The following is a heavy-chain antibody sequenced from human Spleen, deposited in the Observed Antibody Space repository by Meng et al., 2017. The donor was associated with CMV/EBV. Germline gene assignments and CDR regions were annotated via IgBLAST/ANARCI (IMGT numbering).Heavy chain of an antibody. D-gene: IGHD6-6*01. J-gene: IGHJ5*02. Sequence: GESLKISCAAAGFTLSDYYMSWIRQAPGKGLEWVSYISSGGHTIYYADSVKGRFTISRDNAKNSLYLEMNSLRAEDTAVYYCARDDPYRSSSSGFDPWGQGILVTVSS. CDR2: ISSGGHTI. V-gene: IGHV3-11*04. CDR3: ARDDPYRSSSSGFDP. CDR1: GFTLSDYY.